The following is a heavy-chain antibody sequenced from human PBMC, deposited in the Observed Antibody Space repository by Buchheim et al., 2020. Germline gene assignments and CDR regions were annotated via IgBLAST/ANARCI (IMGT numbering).Heavy chain of an antibody. CDR3: ARGSYCSGGSCRATKRTVYYYYYGMDV. J-gene: IGHJ6*02. V-gene: IGHV1-69*01. CDR1: GGTFSSYA. CDR2: IIPIFGTA. Sequence: QVQLMQSGAEVKKPGSSVKVSCKASGGTFSSYAISWVRQAPGQGLEWMGGIIPIFGTANYAQKFQGRVTITADESTSTAYLELSSLRSEDTAVYYCARGSYCSGGSCRATKRTVYYYYYGMDVWGQGTT. D-gene: IGHD2-15*01.